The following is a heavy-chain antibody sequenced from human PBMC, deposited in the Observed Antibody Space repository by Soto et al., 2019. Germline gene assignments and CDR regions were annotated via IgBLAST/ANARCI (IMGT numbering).Heavy chain of an antibody. CDR2: IKSDGSDT. V-gene: IGHV3-74*01. Sequence: PGGSLRLSCAASGFTFSSYWMHWVRQAPGKGLVWVSRIKSDGSDTNYADSVKGRFTISRDNAKNTLYLQMKSLRAEDTAVYYCPPTFYNCNDAWGQGTLVTVSS. J-gene: IGHJ5*02. CDR1: GFTFSSYW. CDR3: PPTFYNCNDA. D-gene: IGHD1-20*01.